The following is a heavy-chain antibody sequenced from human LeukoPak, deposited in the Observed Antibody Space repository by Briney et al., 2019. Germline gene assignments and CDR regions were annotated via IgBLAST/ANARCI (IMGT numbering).Heavy chain of an antibody. CDR3: ARDFPDNALFDL. D-gene: IGHD2-8*01. J-gene: IGHJ4*02. CDR1: GFTFTDYS. V-gene: IGHV3-69-1*02. Sequence: GGSLRLSCEVSGFTFTDYSMHWVRQAPGKGLEWVSSITSTSRTTFYADSVEGRFTISRDNAKNTVSLEMNSLRTEDAAIYYCARDFPDNALFDLWGQGTLVSVSS. CDR2: ITSTSRTT.